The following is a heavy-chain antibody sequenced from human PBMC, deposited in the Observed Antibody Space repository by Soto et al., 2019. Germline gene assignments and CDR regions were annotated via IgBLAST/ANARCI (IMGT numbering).Heavy chain of an antibody. V-gene: IGHV3-30-3*01. CDR3: ARDTNYYDSSGLDY. J-gene: IGHJ4*02. CDR2: ISYDGSNK. D-gene: IGHD3-22*01. Sequence: GGSLRLSCTGSGFTFSSYAMHWVRQAPGKGLEWVAVISYDGSNKYYADSVKGRFTISRDNSKNTLYLQMNSLRAEDTSVYYCARDTNYYDSSGLDYWGQGTVVTVSS. CDR1: GFTFSSYA.